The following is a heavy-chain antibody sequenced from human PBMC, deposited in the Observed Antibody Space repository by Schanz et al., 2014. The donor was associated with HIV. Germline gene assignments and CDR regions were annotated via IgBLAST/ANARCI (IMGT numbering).Heavy chain of an antibody. CDR2: IWHDGSKK. CDR3: AKDGAPSGSYSYGMGV. CDR1: GFTFSSYG. Sequence: QVQLVESGGGVVQPGRSLRLSCAASGFTFSSYGMYWVRQAPGKGLEWVAVIWHDGSKKYYADSVKGRFTISRDNSKNTLYLQMNSLRAEDTAVYHCAKDGAPSGSYSYGMGVWGQGTTVTVSS. D-gene: IGHD3-10*01. V-gene: IGHV3-33*06. J-gene: IGHJ6*02.